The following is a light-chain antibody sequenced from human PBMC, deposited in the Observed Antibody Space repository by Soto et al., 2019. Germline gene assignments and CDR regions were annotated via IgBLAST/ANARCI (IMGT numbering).Light chain of an antibody. J-gene: IGKJ2*01. CDR3: QQHYDSLYT. Sequence: EIVLTQSPGTLSLSPGERATLSCRASQSVSRSYLAWYQQKPGQAPRLLIYDASTRATGIPDRFSGSASGADFALTISRLEPEDFAVYYGQQHYDSLYTFGQGTKLEI. CDR1: QSVSRSY. V-gene: IGKV3-20*01. CDR2: DAS.